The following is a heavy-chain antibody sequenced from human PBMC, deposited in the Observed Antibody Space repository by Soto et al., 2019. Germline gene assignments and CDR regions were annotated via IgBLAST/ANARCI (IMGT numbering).Heavy chain of an antibody. J-gene: IGHJ5*02. CDR3: AKLATYYDFWSGDFVERQTYNWFDP. CDR1: GFTFSSYA. V-gene: IGHV3-23*01. D-gene: IGHD3-3*01. Sequence: EVQLLESGGGLVQPGGSLRLSCAASGFTFSSYAMSWVRQAPGKGLEWVSAISGSGGSTYYADSVKGRFTISRDNSKNTLYLQMNSLRAEDTAVYYCAKLATYYDFWSGDFVERQTYNWFDPWGQGTLVTVSS. CDR2: ISGSGGST.